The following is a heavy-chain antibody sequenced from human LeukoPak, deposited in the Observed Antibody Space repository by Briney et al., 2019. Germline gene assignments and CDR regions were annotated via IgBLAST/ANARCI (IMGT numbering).Heavy chain of an antibody. Sequence: PSEALPLTCTVSGGSISSYYWSWIRQPPGKGLEWIGYIYYSGSTNYNPSLKSRVTISVDTSKNQFSLKLNSVTAADTAVYYCARQWGSGYLYYFDYWGQGTLVTVSS. CDR2: IYYSGST. CDR3: ARQWGSGYLYYFDY. CDR1: GGSISSYY. J-gene: IGHJ4*02. V-gene: IGHV4-59*08. D-gene: IGHD5-12*01.